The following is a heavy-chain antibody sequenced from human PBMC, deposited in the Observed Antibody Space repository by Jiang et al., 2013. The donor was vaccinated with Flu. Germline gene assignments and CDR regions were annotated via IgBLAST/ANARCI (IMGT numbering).Heavy chain of an antibody. D-gene: IGHD6-19*01. V-gene: IGHV4-4*02. CDR2: IYRSGST. Sequence: GPGLVKPSGTLSLNCAVSGVSISTNNWWSWVRQPPGKGLEWIGEIYRSGSTNYNPSLKSRVTISLDKSMNQFSLKLNSVTAADTAVYYCAKMRVAEDSGWRLDYWGQGTLVIVSS. J-gene: IGHJ4*02. CDR1: GVSISTNNW. CDR3: AKMRVAEDSGWRLDY.